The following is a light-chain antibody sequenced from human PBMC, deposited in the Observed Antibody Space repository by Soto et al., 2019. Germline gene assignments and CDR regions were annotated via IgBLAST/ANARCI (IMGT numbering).Light chain of an antibody. Sequence: DIQLAQSPSFLSASVGDRVTITCRASQGISGYLAWYQQKPGKAPKLLIYGASTLQSGVPSRFSGSGSGTEFTLTISSLQPEDFATYFCQRHNSNPTFGPGTKVDI. CDR1: QGISGY. CDR2: GAS. V-gene: IGKV1-9*01. CDR3: QRHNSNPT. J-gene: IGKJ3*01.